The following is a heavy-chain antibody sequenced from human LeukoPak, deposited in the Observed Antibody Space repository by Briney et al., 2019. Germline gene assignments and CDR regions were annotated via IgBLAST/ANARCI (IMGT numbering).Heavy chain of an antibody. Sequence: SETLSLTCTVSGRSISSYYWSWIRQPPGKGLEWLGYNYYSGSPNYNTSLKSRVTISVDTSKNQFSLKLSSVTAADTAVYYCARRGIAVAGTRRYFDYWGQGTLVTVSS. CDR1: GRSISSYY. D-gene: IGHD6-19*01. CDR3: ARRGIAVAGTRRYFDY. V-gene: IGHV4-59*01. CDR2: NYYSGSP. J-gene: IGHJ4*02.